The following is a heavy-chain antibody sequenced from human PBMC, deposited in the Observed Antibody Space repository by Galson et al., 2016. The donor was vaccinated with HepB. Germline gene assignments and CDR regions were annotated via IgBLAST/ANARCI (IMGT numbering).Heavy chain of an antibody. V-gene: IGHV4-31*03. CDR2: IYQSGTT. J-gene: IGHJ5*02. CDR1: GASISSRGYY. Sequence: TLSLTCTVSGASISSRGYYWTWIRQHPEKGLEWIGHIYQSGTTYYNPSLRSRVTISIDTPKNQFSLSVRSVTATDTAVYFCAGYPVLSGYYLYQFNLWGRGHRVTVSA. D-gene: IGHD3-3*01. CDR3: AGYPVLSGYYLYQFNL.